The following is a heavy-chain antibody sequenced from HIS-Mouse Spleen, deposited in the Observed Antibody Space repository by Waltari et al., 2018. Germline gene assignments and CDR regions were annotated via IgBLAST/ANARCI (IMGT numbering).Heavy chain of an antibody. CDR2: IHYSGRT. V-gene: IGHV4-39*07. CDR1: GGSISSSSYY. CDR3: AREIPYSSSWYDWYFDL. D-gene: IGHD6-13*01. Sequence: QLQLQESGPGLVKPSETLSLTCTVSGGSISSSSYYWGWIRQPPGKGLEWIGSIHYSGRTYYNPSRKSRGTISVDTAKNQFSLKLSSVTAADTAVYYCAREIPYSSSWYDWYFDLWGRGTLVTVSS. J-gene: IGHJ2*01.